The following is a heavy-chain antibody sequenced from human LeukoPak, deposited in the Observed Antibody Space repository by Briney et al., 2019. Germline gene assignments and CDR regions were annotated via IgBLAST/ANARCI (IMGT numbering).Heavy chain of an antibody. J-gene: IGHJ5*02. CDR1: GFTFQTYD. CDR3: AELEGRINWFDP. Sequence: GGSLRLSCGASGFTFQTYDMSWVRQAPGKGLEWVSTIVANSRGATYYADSVKGRFIVSRDSSQKTLYLRMNKLRVEDTAIYYCAELEGRINWFDPWGQGSLVTVSS. CDR2: IVANSRGAT. D-gene: IGHD3-3*01. V-gene: IGHV3-23*01.